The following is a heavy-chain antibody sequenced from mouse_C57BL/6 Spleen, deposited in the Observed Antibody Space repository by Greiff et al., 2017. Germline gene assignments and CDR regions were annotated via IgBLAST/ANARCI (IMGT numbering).Heavy chain of an antibody. CDR3: ARRVYYSNYLDY. V-gene: IGHV1-81*01. D-gene: IGHD2-5*01. CDR1: GYTFTSYG. CDR2: IYPRSGNT. J-gene: IGHJ2*01. Sequence: VQLQQSGAELARPGASVKLSCKASGYTFTSYGISWVKQRTGQGLEWIGEIYPRSGNTYYNEKFKGKATLTADKSSSTAYMELRSLTSEDSAVYFFARRVYYSNYLDYWGQGTTLTVSS.